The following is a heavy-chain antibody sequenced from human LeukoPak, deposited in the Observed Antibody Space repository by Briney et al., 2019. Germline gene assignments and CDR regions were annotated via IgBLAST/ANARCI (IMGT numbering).Heavy chain of an antibody. CDR3: ARDTVTIFGVVILFDAFDI. Sequence: ASVKVSCKASGYTFTGYYMHWVRQAPGQGLEWMGWINPNSGGTNYAQKFQGRVTMTRDTSISTVYMELSRLRSDDTAVYYCARDTVTIFGVVILFDAFDIWGQGTMVTVSS. J-gene: IGHJ3*02. CDR2: INPNSGGT. V-gene: IGHV1-2*02. CDR1: GYTFTGYY. D-gene: IGHD3-3*01.